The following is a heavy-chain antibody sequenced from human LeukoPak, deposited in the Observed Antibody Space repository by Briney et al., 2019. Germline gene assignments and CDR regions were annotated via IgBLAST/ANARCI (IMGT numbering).Heavy chain of an antibody. V-gene: IGHV4-39*01. CDR3: VRQAREGPLPRYFDY. J-gene: IGHJ4*02. CDR1: GGSISSSAHY. CDR2: IYYSGST. D-gene: IGHD1-26*01. Sequence: SETLSLTCSVSGGSISSSAHYWGWIRQPPGKGLEWTGTIYYSGSTYYNPSLKSRVTISVDTSKNQFSLRLSSVAAADTAMYFCVRQAREGPLPRYFDYWGQGTLVTVPS.